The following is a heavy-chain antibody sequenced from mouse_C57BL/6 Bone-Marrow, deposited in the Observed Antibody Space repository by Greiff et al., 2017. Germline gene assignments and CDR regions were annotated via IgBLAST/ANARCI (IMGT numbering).Heavy chain of an antibody. D-gene: IGHD1-1*01. CDR3: ARSFFITTFYFDY. CDR1: GFTFSDYG. Sequence: EVHLVESGGGLVQPGGSLKLSCAASGFTFSDYGMHWVRQAPEKGLEWVAYISSGSSTIYYADTVKGRFTISRDNAKNTLFLQMTSLRSEDTAMYYCARSFFITTFYFDYWGQGTTLTVSS. J-gene: IGHJ2*01. CDR2: ISSGSSTI. V-gene: IGHV5-17*01.